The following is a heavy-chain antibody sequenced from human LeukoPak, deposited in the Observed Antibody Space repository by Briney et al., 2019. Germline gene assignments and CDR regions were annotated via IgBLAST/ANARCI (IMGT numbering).Heavy chain of an antibody. J-gene: IGHJ4*02. CDR3: ARLEGGGDFDY. V-gene: IGHV4-59*08. CDR1: GGSISSYY. Sequence: SETLSLTCTVSGGSISSYYWGWIRQPPGKGLEWIGYIYYSGSANYNPSLKSRVTISVDTSKNQVSLKLSSVTAADTAVYYCARLEGGGDFDYWGQGTLVTVSS. CDR2: IYYSGSA. D-gene: IGHD2-21*01.